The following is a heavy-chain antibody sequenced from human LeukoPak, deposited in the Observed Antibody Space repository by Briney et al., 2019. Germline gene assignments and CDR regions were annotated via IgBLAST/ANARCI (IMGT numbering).Heavy chain of an antibody. J-gene: IGHJ5*02. CDR2: IKQDGSDK. V-gene: IGHV3-7*01. CDR1: GFTFNKYW. CDR3: GGSGGSAYNWFDP. D-gene: IGHD2-15*01. Sequence: PGGSLRLSCVGSGFTFNKYWMSWVRQAPGKGLEWVANIKQDGSDKYYVDSVKGRFTISRDYAKNSLYLQMNSLRAEDTAVYYCGGSGGSAYNWFDPWGQGTLVTVSS.